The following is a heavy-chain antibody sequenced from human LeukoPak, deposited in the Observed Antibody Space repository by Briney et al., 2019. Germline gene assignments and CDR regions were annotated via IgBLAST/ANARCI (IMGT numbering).Heavy chain of an antibody. Sequence: SVKVSCKASGYSFTSYAMHWVRQAPGQGLEWMGGIIPIFGTANYAQKFQGRVTITADESTSTAYMELSSLRSEDTAVYYCASGGEQQLASLFGMDVWGQGTTVTVSS. CDR1: GYSFTSYA. D-gene: IGHD6-13*01. J-gene: IGHJ6*02. V-gene: IGHV1-69*13. CDR2: IIPIFGTA. CDR3: ASGGEQQLASLFGMDV.